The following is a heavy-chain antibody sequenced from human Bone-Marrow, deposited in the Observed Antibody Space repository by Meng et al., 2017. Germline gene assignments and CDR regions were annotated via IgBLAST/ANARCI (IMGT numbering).Heavy chain of an antibody. J-gene: IGHJ3*02. D-gene: IGHD4-17*01. CDR3: ARTPGVTNYYNDAFDI. CDR1: GGSISSSAYY. V-gene: IGHV4-39*07. Sequence: SETLSLTCSVSGGSISSSAYYWGWFRQPPGKGLEWVGSIYYSGSVYYNPSLKSRLTVSVDTSNNQFSLRLRSVTAADTAVYYCARTPGVTNYYNDAFDIWGQGTMVTVSS. CDR2: IYYSGSV.